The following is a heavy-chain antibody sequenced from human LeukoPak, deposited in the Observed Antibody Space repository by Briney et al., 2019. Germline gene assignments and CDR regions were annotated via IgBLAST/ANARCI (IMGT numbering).Heavy chain of an antibody. D-gene: IGHD3-22*01. CDR2: INNSGST. J-gene: IGHJ4*02. V-gene: IGHV4-34*01. CDR1: GGSFSGYY. CDR3: ARSRWLSDPYFDY. Sequence: SETLSLTCAVYGGSFSGYYWSWIRQPPGKGLEWIGEINNSGSTNYNPSPKSRVTISLDTSKDQFSLKLSSVPAADTAVYYCARSRWLSDPYFDYWGQGTLVTVSS.